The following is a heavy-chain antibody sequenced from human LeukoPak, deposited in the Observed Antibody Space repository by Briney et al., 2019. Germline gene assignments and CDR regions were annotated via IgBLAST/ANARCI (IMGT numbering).Heavy chain of an antibody. CDR1: GFDVTSNY. Sequence: GGSLRLSCTASGFDVTSNYMSWVRQAPGKGLEWVSLIYSGGGTNYADSVKGRFTISRDKSKNTLYLQMNSLRAEDTAVYYCAKDTSIGKYCTSGVCSPFDYWGQGTLVTVSS. CDR3: AKDTSIGKYCTSGVCSPFDY. V-gene: IGHV3-53*01. J-gene: IGHJ4*02. D-gene: IGHD2-8*01. CDR2: IYSGGGT.